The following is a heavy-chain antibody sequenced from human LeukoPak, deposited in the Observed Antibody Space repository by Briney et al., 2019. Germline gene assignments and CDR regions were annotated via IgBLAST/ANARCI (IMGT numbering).Heavy chain of an antibody. CDR3: ARDSYDSSGYYYVLNYYYYGMDV. V-gene: IGHV3-30-3*01. J-gene: IGHJ6*02. Sequence: GGSLRLSCAASGFTFSSYAMHWVRQAPGKGLEWVAVISYDGSNKYYADSVKGRFTISRDNSKNTLYLQMNSLRAEDTAVYYCARDSYDSSGYYYVLNYYYYGMDVWGQGTTVTVSS. CDR1: GFTFSSYA. CDR2: ISYDGSNK. D-gene: IGHD3-22*01.